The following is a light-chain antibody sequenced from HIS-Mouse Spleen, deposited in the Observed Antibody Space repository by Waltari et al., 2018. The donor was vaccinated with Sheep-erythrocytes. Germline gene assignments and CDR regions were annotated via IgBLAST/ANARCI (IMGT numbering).Light chain of an antibody. Sequence: QSVLTQPPSASGTPGQRVTISCSGSSSNIGSNTANWYQQLPGTAPKLLIYSNNQRPSGVPDRFSGSKSGTSATLGITGLQTGDEADYYCGTWDSSLSAGVFGGGTKLTVL. J-gene: IGLJ2*01. CDR1: SSNIGSNT. CDR2: SNN. V-gene: IGLV1-44*01. CDR3: GTWDSSLSAGV.